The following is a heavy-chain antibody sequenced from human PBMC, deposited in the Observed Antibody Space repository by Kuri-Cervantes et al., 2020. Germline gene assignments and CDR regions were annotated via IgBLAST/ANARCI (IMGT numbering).Heavy chain of an antibody. CDR2: IKQDGSEK. V-gene: IGHV3-7*03. Sequence: GGSLRLSCAASGFTFSSYWMSWVRQAPGKGLEWVANIKQDGSEKYYVDSVKGRFTVSRDNAKNSLYLQMNSLRAEDTAVYYCAKAQDIVATIIDYWGQGTLVTVSS. D-gene: IGHD5-12*01. CDR1: GFTFSSYW. J-gene: IGHJ4*02. CDR3: AKAQDIVATIIDY.